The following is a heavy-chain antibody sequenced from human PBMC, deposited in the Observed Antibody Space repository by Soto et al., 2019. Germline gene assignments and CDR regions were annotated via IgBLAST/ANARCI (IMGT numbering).Heavy chain of an antibody. V-gene: IGHV4-59*08. J-gene: IGHJ6*02. CDR2: IYHSGSS. Sequence: SETLSLTCTVSGVSISSYYWSWIRQPPGKGLEWIGYIYHSGSSNYNPSLKSRVTILLDTSKNQLSLKLSSVTAADTAVYYCTVSGAYYYGMDVWGQGTTVTVSS. D-gene: IGHD7-27*01. CDR3: TVSGAYYYGMDV. CDR1: GVSISSYY.